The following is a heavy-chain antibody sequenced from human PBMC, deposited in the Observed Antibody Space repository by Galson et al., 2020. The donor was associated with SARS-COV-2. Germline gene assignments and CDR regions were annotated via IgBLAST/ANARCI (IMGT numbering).Heavy chain of an antibody. D-gene: IGHD3-10*01. CDR2: IYVGGDT. J-gene: IGHJ6*04. CDR3: AGAPRGYDYGMDV. Sequence: GGSLRLSCAASGFTVNRNYMRWVRQAPGKGLEWVSDIYVGGDTFYADSVKDRFTISRDSLKNTLYLQINSLRAEDTAVYYCAGAPRGYDYGMDVWGKGTTVTVSS. CDR1: GFTVNRNY. V-gene: IGHV3-66*02.